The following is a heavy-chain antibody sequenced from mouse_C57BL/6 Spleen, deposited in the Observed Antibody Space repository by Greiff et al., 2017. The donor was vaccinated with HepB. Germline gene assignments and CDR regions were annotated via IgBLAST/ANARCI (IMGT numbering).Heavy chain of an antibody. Sequence: VQLQQPGAELVKPGASVKMSCKASGYTFTSYWITWVKQRPGQGLEWIGDIYPGSGSTNYNEKFKSKATLTVDTSSSTAYMQLSSLTSEDSAVYYCARMDYYGSSYHAMDYWGQGTSVTVSS. J-gene: IGHJ4*01. CDR2: IYPGSGST. CDR3: ARMDYYGSSYHAMDY. D-gene: IGHD1-1*01. V-gene: IGHV1-55*01. CDR1: GYTFTSYW.